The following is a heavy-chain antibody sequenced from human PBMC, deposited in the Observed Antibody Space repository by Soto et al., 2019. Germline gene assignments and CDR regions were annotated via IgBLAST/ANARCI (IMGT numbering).Heavy chain of an antibody. V-gene: IGHV4-34*01. Sequence: SETLSLTCAVYGGSFSGYYWSWIRQPPGKGLEWIGEINLSGSTNYNPSLKSRVTISVDTSKNQFSLKLSSVTAADTAVYYCARELVMYSSGWYVNYYYYGMDVWGQGTTVTVSS. J-gene: IGHJ6*02. D-gene: IGHD6-19*01. CDR1: GGSFSGYY. CDR3: ARELVMYSSGWYVNYYYYGMDV. CDR2: INLSGST.